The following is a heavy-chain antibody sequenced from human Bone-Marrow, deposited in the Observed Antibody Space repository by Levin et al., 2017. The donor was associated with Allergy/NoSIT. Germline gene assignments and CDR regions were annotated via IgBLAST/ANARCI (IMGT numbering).Heavy chain of an antibody. CDR3: ARNNDFWSGYYDY. D-gene: IGHD3-3*01. Sequence: GASVKVSCRVSGYSLSDKSMHWVRQAPGKGLEWMGGLDPEDGETMFAEKFQGRLTMTEDTSTETAYMQLSSLRADDKAVYDCARNNDFWSGYYDYWGQGNQVTVSS. V-gene: IGHV1-24*01. CDR1: GYSLSDKS. CDR2: LDPEDGET. J-gene: IGHJ4*02.